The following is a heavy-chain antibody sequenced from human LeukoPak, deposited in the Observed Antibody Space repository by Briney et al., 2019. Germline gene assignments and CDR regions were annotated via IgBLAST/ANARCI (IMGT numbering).Heavy chain of an antibody. CDR3: ARELLWFGELLFHFDY. J-gene: IGHJ4*02. Sequence: SQTLSLTCTVSGGSISSGYYWGWIRQPPGKGLEWIGSIYHSGSTYYNPSLKSRVTISVDTSKNQFSLKLSSVTAADTAVYYCARELLWFGELLFHFDYWGQGTLVTVSS. D-gene: IGHD3-10*01. V-gene: IGHV4-38-2*02. CDR1: GGSISSGYY. CDR2: IYHSGST.